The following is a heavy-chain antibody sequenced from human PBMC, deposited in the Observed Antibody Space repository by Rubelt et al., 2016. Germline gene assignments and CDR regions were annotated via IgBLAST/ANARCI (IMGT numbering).Heavy chain of an antibody. J-gene: IGHJ6*02. V-gene: IGHV4-39*07. CDR2: INHSGST. CDR1: GGSISSSSYY. CDR3: ARQDV. Sequence: QLQLQESGPGLVKPSETLSLTCTVSGGSISSSSYYWGWIRQPPGKGLEWIGEINHSGSTNYNPSLKSRVTISVETSKNQFSLRLSSVTAAETAEYYCARQDVWGQGATVTVSS.